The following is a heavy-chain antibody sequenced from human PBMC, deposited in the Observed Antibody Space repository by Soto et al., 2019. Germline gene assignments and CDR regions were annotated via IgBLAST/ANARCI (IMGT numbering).Heavy chain of an antibody. CDR3: AKDGDYSNYGLPRYYYYGMDV. J-gene: IGHJ6*02. CDR1: GFTFSSYA. Sequence: EVQLLESGGGLVQPGGSLRLSCAASGFTFSSYAMSWVRQAPGKGLEWVSAISGSGGSTYYADSVKGRFTISRDKSKNTLYLQMNSMRAEDTTVYYCAKDGDYSNYGLPRYYYYGMDVWGQGTTVTVSS. CDR2: ISGSGGST. V-gene: IGHV3-23*01. D-gene: IGHD4-4*01.